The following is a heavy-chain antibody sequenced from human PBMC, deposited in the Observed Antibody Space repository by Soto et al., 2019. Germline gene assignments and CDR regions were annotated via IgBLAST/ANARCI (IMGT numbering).Heavy chain of an antibody. CDR1: GWTFSSYA. CDR3: ARDTRGLRFLEWLTSRDYYYGMEV. D-gene: IGHD3-3*01. CDR2: IIPIFGTA. V-gene: IGHV1-69*13. J-gene: IGHJ6*02. Sequence: ASVKVSCKASGWTFSSYAISWVRQAGGQGREWMGGIIPIFGTANYAQKFQGRVTITADESTSTAYMELSSLRSEDTAVYYCARDTRGLRFLEWLTSRDYYYGMEVLGQGTMVTVSS.